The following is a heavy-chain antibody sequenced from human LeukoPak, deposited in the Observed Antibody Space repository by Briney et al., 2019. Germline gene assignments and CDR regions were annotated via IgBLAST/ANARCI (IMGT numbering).Heavy chain of an antibody. CDR3: ARDHDSSSCPYFDY. CDR1: GFTFSSYS. V-gene: IGHV3-21*01. CDR2: ISSSTRYI. D-gene: IGHD6-13*01. J-gene: IGHJ4*02. Sequence: GGSLRLSCAASGFTFSSYSMNWVRQAPGKGLEWVSSISSSTRYIYYADSVKGRFTISRDNAKNSLYLQMNSLRAEDTAVYYCARDHDSSSCPYFDYWGQGTLVTVSS.